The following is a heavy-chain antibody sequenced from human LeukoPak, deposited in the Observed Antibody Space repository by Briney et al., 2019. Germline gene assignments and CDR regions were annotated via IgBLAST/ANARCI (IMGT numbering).Heavy chain of an antibody. CDR3: ARDGTTVSPAV. Sequence: KPSETLSLTCNVSGGSVSSNDYYWGWIRQPPGKGLEWIGNMYYSGSTYYNPSLKSRVTISIDTSKNQLSLKLRSVTAADTAVYYCARDGTTVSPAVWGKGTTVTVSS. D-gene: IGHD4-17*01. CDR1: GGSVSSNDYY. V-gene: IGHV4-39*07. CDR2: MYYSGST. J-gene: IGHJ6*04.